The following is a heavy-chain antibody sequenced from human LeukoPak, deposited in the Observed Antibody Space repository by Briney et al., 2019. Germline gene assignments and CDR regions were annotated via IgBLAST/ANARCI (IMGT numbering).Heavy chain of an antibody. CDR3: ARGEYYYDSSGYEFDY. V-gene: IGHV1-69*05. CDR2: IIPIFGTA. Sequence: ASVKVSCKASGGTFSSYAISWVRHAPGQGLEWMGRIIPIFGTANYAQKFQGRVTITTDESTSTAYMEPSSLRSEDTAVYYCARGEYYYDSSGYEFDYWGQGTLVTVSS. CDR1: GGTFSSYA. D-gene: IGHD3-22*01. J-gene: IGHJ4*02.